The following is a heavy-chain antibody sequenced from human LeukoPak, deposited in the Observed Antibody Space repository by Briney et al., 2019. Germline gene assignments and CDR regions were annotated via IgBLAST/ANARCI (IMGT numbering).Heavy chain of an antibody. Sequence: PGGSLRLSCAASGFTFNDYYMSWIRQAPGKGLEWVSYISSSSSYTKYGDSVKGRFTISRDNAKNSLYLQVNSLRAEDTAVYYCARGTRTTAYFDYWGQGTLVTVSS. J-gene: IGHJ4*02. V-gene: IGHV3-11*06. D-gene: IGHD1-1*01. CDR2: ISSSSSYT. CDR1: GFTFNDYY. CDR3: ARGTRTTAYFDY.